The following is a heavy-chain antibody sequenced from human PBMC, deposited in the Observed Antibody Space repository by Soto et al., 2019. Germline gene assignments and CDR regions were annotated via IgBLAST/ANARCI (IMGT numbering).Heavy chain of an antibody. CDR3: ARDPTADTAIVTYWYFDL. J-gene: IGHJ2*01. Sequence: DVQLVESGGGLVKPGGSLRLSCAASGFTFSSYSMNWVRQAPGKGLEWVSSISSSSSYIYYADSVKGRFTISRDNAKNSLYLQMNSLRAEDTAVYYCARDPTADTAIVTYWYFDLWGRGTLVTVSS. V-gene: IGHV3-21*01. CDR2: ISSSSSYI. D-gene: IGHD5-18*01. CDR1: GFTFSSYS.